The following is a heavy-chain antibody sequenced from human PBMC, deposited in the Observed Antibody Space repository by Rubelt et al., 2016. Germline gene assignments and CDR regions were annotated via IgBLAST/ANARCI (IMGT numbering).Heavy chain of an antibody. CDR2: IYYSGST. J-gene: IGHJ5*02. D-gene: IGHD3-22*01. Sequence: GPGLVKPSETLSLTCTVSGGSISSSSYYWGWIRQPPGKGLEWIGRIYYSGSTYYNPSLKSRVTISVDTSKNQFSLKLSSVTAADTAGNYCARECPIPMIRDDSWFDPWGQGTLVTVSS. CDR3: ARECPIPMIRDDSWFDP. V-gene: IGHV4-39*07. CDR1: GGSISSSSYY.